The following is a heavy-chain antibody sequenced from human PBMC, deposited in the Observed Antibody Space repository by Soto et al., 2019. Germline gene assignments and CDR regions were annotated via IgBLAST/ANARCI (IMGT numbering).Heavy chain of an antibody. D-gene: IGHD2-21*01. CDR3: ARDLAHYSSAWNWFDP. CDR2: ISSSSYI. V-gene: IGHV3-21*01. CDR1: GFTFSSYS. Sequence: SLRLSCAASGFTFSSYSMNWGRQAPGKGLEWVSSISSSSYIYYADSVKGRFTISRDNAKNSLYLQMNSLRAEDTAVYYCARDLAHYSSAWNWFDPWGQGTLVTVSS. J-gene: IGHJ5*02.